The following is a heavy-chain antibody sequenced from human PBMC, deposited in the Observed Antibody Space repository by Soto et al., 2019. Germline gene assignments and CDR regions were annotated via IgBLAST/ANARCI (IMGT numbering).Heavy chain of an antibody. CDR3: ARAPNPYSSSSGWFDP. CDR1: GYTFAGYY. CDR2: INPNSGGT. V-gene: IGHV1-2*02. D-gene: IGHD6-6*01. J-gene: IGHJ5*02. Sequence: ASVKVSCKASGYTFAGYYMHWVRQAPGQGLEWMGWINPNSGGTNYAQKFQGRVTMTRDTSISTAYMELSRLRSDDTAVYYCARAPNPYSSSSGWFDPWGQGTLVTVSS.